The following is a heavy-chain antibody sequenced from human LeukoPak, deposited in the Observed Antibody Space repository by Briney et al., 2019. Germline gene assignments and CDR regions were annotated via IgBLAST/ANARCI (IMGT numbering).Heavy chain of an antibody. J-gene: IGHJ6*03. CDR1: GYTFTSYD. CDR2: MNPNSGNT. D-gene: IGHD5-18*01. CDR3: ARAVYSYVYYYYMDV. V-gene: IGHV1-8*01. Sequence: ASVKVSCKASGYTFTSYDINWVRQATGQGLEWMGWMNPNSGNTGYAQKFQGRVTMTRNTSISTAYMELSSLRPEDTAVYYCARAVYSYVYYYYMDVWGKGTTVTISS.